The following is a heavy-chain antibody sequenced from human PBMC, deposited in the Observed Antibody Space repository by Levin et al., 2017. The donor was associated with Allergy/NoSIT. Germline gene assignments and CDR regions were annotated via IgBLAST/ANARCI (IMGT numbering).Heavy chain of an antibody. CDR1: GGSFSGYY. Sequence: SQTLSLTCAVYGGSFSGYYWSWIRQPPGKGLEWIGEINHSGSTNYNPSLKSRVTISVDTSKNQFSLKLSSVTAADTAVYYCASRRRIFLQDHYYGSGSQKYFQHWGQGTLVTVSS. V-gene: IGHV4-34*01. D-gene: IGHD3-10*01. CDR3: ASRRRIFLQDHYYGSGSQKYFQH. CDR2: INHSGST. J-gene: IGHJ1*01.